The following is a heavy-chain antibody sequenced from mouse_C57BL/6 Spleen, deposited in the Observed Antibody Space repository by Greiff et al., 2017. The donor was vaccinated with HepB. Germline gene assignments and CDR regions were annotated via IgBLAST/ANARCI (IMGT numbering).Heavy chain of an antibody. CDR2: ILPGSGST. J-gene: IGHJ1*03. V-gene: IGHV1-9*01. D-gene: IGHD1-1*01. Sequence: VQLQQSGAELMKPGASVKLSCKATGYTFTGYWIEWVKQRPGHGLEWIGEILPGSGSTNYNEKFKGKATFTADTSSNTADMQLSSLTTEDSAIYYCARGVTTVVDWYFDVWGTGTTVTVSS. CDR1: GYTFTGYW. CDR3: ARGVTTVVDWYFDV.